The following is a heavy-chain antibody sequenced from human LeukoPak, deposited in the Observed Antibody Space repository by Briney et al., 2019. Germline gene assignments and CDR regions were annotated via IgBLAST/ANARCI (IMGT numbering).Heavy chain of an antibody. CDR2: IIPIFGTA. J-gene: IGHJ4*02. V-gene: IGHV1-69*13. Sequence: SVKVSCKASGGTFSSYAISWVRQAPGQGLEWMGGIIPIFGTANYAQKFQGRLTITADGSTRTGYMELSSLRSEDTAVYYCALIAAAGTNDFDYWGQGTLVTVSS. CDR3: ALIAAAGTNDFDY. D-gene: IGHD6-13*01. CDR1: GGTFSSYA.